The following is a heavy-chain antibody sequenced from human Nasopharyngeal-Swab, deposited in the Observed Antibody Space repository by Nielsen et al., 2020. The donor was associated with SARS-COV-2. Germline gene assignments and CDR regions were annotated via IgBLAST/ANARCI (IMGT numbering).Heavy chain of an antibody. CDR3: ARHQGDSSGWYWESGLWWYFDL. J-gene: IGHJ2*01. CDR2: ISSSGSYI. CDR1: GFTFSSHS. Sequence: GESLKISCAASGFTFSSHSMNWVRQAPGKGLEWVSSISSSGSYIFYADSVKGRFTISRDNSKNTLYLQMNSLRAEDTAVYYCARHQGDSSGWYWESGLWWYFDLWGRGTLVTVSS. V-gene: IGHV3-21*04. D-gene: IGHD6-19*01.